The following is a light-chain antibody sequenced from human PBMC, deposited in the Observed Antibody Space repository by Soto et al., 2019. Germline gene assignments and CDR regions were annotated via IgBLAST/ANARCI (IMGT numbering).Light chain of an antibody. J-gene: IGLJ2*01. CDR3: GTWDRILSAWV. CDR2: DND. V-gene: IGLV1-51*01. Sequence: QSVLTQPPSVSAAPGQRVTISCSGGSSNIETNEVCWYQQFPGRAPKLLIYDNDKRPSGIPDRFSGSKSGTSATLGITGLQTGDEADYYCGTWDRILSAWVFGGGSKLTVL. CDR1: SSNIETNE.